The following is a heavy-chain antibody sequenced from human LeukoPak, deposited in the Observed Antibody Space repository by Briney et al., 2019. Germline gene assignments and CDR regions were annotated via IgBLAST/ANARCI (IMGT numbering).Heavy chain of an antibody. Sequence: PGGSLRLSCAASGFTYSSYAMSWVRQAPGKGLEWVSTISGSGGSIYYADSVKGRFTISRDNAKNSLYLQMSSLRAEDTAVYYCARIHEWRYAFDIWGQGTMVTVSS. CDR2: ISGSGGSI. CDR3: ARIHEWRYAFDI. V-gene: IGHV3-23*01. D-gene: IGHD3-3*01. CDR1: GFTYSSYA. J-gene: IGHJ3*02.